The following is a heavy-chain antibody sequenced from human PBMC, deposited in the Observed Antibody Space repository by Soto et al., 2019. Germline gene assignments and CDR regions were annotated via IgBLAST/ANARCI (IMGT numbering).Heavy chain of an antibody. D-gene: IGHD4-17*01. CDR3: ARADYGGNSSPFDY. CDR2: IWYDGSNK. V-gene: IGHV3-33*01. Sequence: QVQLVESGGGVVQPGRSLRLSCAASGFTLSSYGMHWVRQAPGKGLEWVAVIWYDGSNKYYADSVKGRFTISRDNSKNTLYLQMNSLRAEDTAVYYCARADYGGNSSPFDYWGQGTLVTVSS. CDR1: GFTLSSYG. J-gene: IGHJ4*02.